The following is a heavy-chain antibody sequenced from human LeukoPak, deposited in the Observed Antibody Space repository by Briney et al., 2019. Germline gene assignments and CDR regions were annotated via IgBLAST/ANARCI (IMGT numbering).Heavy chain of an antibody. CDR1: GYTFTGYY. CDR2: INPNSGGT. V-gene: IGHV1-2*06. D-gene: IGHD1-26*01. CDR3: ARSGSYIDAFDI. Sequence: ASVKVSCKASGYTFTGYYMNWVRQAPGQGLEWMGRINPNSGGTNYAQKFQGRVTMTRDTSISTAYMELSRLRSDDTAVYYCARSGSYIDAFDIWGQGTMVTVSS. J-gene: IGHJ3*02.